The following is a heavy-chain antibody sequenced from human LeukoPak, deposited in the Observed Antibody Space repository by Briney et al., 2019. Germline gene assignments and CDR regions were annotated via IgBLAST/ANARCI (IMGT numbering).Heavy chain of an antibody. D-gene: IGHD3-22*01. CDR3: ARDRWSYDPQGGFDC. CDR1: GFALSSHW. Sequence: AGGSLRLSCAASGFALSSHWMTWVRQVPGRGPEWVANVNRDGSETYYLDSVKGRFTISKDNAKNSLYLQMNSLRAEDTAVYYCARDRWSYDPQGGFDCWGQGTLVTVSS. V-gene: IGHV3-7*03. J-gene: IGHJ4*02. CDR2: VNRDGSET.